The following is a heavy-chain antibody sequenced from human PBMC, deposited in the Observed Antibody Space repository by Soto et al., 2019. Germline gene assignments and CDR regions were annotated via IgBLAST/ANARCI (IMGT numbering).Heavy chain of an antibody. CDR3: ARAISRAARPWVSAFDI. V-gene: IGHV4-61*01. CDR2: IYYSGST. CDR1: GGSVSSGSYY. J-gene: IGHJ3*02. D-gene: IGHD6-6*01. Sequence: SETLSLTCTVSGGSVSSGSYYWSWIRQPPGKGLEWIGYIYYSGSTNYNPSLKSRVTISVDTSKNQFSLKLSSVTVADTAVYYCARAISRAARPWVSAFDIWGQGTMVTVSS.